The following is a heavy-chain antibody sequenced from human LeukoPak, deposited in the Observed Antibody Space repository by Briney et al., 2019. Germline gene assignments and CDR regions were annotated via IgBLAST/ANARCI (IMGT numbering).Heavy chain of an antibody. D-gene: IGHD2-15*01. CDR1: GGSISSYY. CDR2: IYTSGST. CDR3: ARDLVGAAFWAFDI. V-gene: IGHV4-4*07. J-gene: IGHJ3*02. Sequence: KPSETLSLTCTVSGGSISSYYWSWIRQPAGKGLEWIGRIYTSGSTNYNPSLKSRVTISVDKSKNQFSLKLSSVTAADTAVYYCARDLVGAAFWAFDIWGQGTMVTVSS.